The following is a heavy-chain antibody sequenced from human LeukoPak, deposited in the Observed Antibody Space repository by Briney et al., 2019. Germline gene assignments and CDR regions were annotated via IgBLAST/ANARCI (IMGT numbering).Heavy chain of an antibody. V-gene: IGHV1-8*02. CDR1: GGTFSSYA. CDR2: MNPNSGNT. CDR3: ARGRFLEWLYYHPPDY. Sequence: ASVKVSCKASGGTFSSYAISWVRQAPGQGLEWMGWMNPNSGNTGYAQKFQGRVTMTRNTSISTAYMELSSLRSEDTAVYYCARGRFLEWLYYHPPDYWGQGTLVTVSS. D-gene: IGHD3-3*01. J-gene: IGHJ4*02.